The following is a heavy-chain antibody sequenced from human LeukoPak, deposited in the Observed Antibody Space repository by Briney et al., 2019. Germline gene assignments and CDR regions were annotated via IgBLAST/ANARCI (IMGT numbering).Heavy chain of an antibody. Sequence: ASVKVSCKASGYTFTSYGISWVRQAPGQGLEWMGWISAYNGNTNYAQKLQGRVTMTTDTSTSTAYMELRSLRSDDTAVYYCARAGNYDFWSGYPPYHNYWGQGTLVTVSS. CDR1: GYTFTSYG. CDR2: ISAYNGNT. J-gene: IGHJ4*02. CDR3: ARAGNYDFWSGYPPYHNY. V-gene: IGHV1-18*01. D-gene: IGHD3-3*01.